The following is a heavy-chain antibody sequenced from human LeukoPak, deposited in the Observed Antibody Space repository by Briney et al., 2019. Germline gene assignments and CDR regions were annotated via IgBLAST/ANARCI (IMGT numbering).Heavy chain of an antibody. CDR1: GYTFTSYG. J-gene: IGHJ5*02. CDR2: ISAYNGNT. CDR3: ARDAGYYDSSGYYKGSWFDP. D-gene: IGHD3-22*01. V-gene: IGHV1-18*01. Sequence: ASVKVSCKASGYTFTSYGISWVRQAPGQGLERMGWISAYNGNTNYAQKLQGRVTMTTDTSTSTAYMELRSLRSDDTAVYYCARDAGYYDSSGYYKGSWFDPWGQGTLVTVSS.